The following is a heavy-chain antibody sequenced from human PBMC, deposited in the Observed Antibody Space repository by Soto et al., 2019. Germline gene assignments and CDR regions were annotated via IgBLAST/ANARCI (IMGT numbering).Heavy chain of an antibody. J-gene: IGHJ4*02. Sequence: GSLRLSCVASRFTFSSYGMNWFRQAPGKGLEWVSYISGSSIDTNYADSVKGRFTISRDNSKNTLYLQMNGLRVEDTAVYYCAKDRLAGNFDYWGQGTQVTVSS. CDR1: RFTFSSYG. CDR2: ISGSSIDT. CDR3: AKDRLAGNFDY. V-gene: IGHV3-48*01.